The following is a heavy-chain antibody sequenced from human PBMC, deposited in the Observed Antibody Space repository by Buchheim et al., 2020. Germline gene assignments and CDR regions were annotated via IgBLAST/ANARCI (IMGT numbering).Heavy chain of an antibody. V-gene: IGHV4-59*01. J-gene: IGHJ6*02. CDR1: GGSISSYY. Sequence: QVQLQESGPGLVKPSETLSLTCTVSGGSISSYYWSWIRQPPGKGLEWIGYIYYSGSTNYNPSLKSRVTISVDTSKNQFYLKLSSVTAADTAVYYCARDYDILTGYFVRNGMDVWGQGTT. D-gene: IGHD3-9*01. CDR2: IYYSGST. CDR3: ARDYDILTGYFVRNGMDV.